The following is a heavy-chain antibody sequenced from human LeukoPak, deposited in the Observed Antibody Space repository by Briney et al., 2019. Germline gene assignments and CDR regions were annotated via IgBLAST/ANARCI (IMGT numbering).Heavy chain of an antibody. Sequence: SETLSLTCTVSGGSISSYYWSWIRQPPGKGLEWIGYIYYSGSTNYNPSLKSRVTISVDTSKNQFSLKLSSVTAADTAVHYCARDLRDYGDPAGAFDIWGQGTMVTVSS. CDR2: IYYSGST. CDR1: GGSISSYY. J-gene: IGHJ3*02. V-gene: IGHV4-59*01. CDR3: ARDLRDYGDPAGAFDI. D-gene: IGHD4-17*01.